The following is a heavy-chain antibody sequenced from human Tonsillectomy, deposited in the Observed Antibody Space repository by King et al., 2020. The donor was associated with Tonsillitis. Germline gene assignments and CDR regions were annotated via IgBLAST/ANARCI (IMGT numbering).Heavy chain of an antibody. J-gene: IGHJ4*02. Sequence: VQLVESGGGLVKPGGSLRLSCASFGCKFSDYDMNWIRQAPGKGRECDSYIHRGGDTIYYADSVNGRFTISRDNAKNSLYLQMNNLRGEDPAVYYGARVSGGDPLDYWGQGTLVTVSS. D-gene: IGHD3-16*01. CDR1: GCKFSDYD. V-gene: IGHV3-11*04. CDR2: IHRGGDTI. CDR3: ARVSGGDPLDY.